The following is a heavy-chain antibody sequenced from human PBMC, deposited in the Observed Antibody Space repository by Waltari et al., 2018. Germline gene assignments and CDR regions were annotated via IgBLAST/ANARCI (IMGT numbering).Heavy chain of an antibody. V-gene: IGHV4-38-2*02. CDR1: GHSVNNDFY. CDR3: AEEGDFRAGLFES. CDR2: IYHTGST. Sequence: QVQLRESGPGLVRSSETLSLSCTVSGHSVNNDFYWAWIRQSPGGGLEWIASIYHTGSTHYNSSLKSRVSISTDMSTKQFFLTLTHLTAADTAVYYWAEEGDFRAGLFESWGQGTLVSVSS. J-gene: IGHJ4*02. D-gene: IGHD3-16*01.